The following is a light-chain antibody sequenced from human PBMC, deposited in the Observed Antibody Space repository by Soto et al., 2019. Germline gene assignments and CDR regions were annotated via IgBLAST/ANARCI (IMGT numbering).Light chain of an antibody. J-gene: IGLJ1*01. CDR2: DVS. CDR1: SSDVGGYNY. Sequence: QSVLTQPRSVSGSPGQSVTISCTGTSSDVGGYNYVSWYQQHPGKAPKLMIYDVSKRPSGVPDRFSGSKSGNTASLTISGLQAEDEADYYCAACDDSLNALFGTGTKVTVL. V-gene: IGLV2-11*01. CDR3: AACDDSLNAL.